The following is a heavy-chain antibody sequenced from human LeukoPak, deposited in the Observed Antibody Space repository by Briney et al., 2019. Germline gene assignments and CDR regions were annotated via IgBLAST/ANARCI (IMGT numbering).Heavy chain of an antibody. CDR1: GFTFSSYS. D-gene: IGHD4-23*01. V-gene: IGHV4-34*01. CDR2: INHSGST. CDR3: ARGRGTTVVIRHNSIFDY. Sequence: GSLRLSCAASGFTFSSYSMNWIRQPPGKGLEWIGEINHSGSTNYNPSLKSRVTISVDTSKNQFSLKLSSVTAADTAVYYCARGRGTTVVIRHNSIFDYWGQGTLVTVSS. J-gene: IGHJ4*02.